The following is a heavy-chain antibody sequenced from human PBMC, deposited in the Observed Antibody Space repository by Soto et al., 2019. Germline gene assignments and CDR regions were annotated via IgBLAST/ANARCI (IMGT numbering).Heavy chain of an antibody. D-gene: IGHD2-2*01. CDR2: FSSSAGST. V-gene: IGHV3-23*01. CDR1: VFSFSSYA. CDR3: AKGRESSTSAQYSFDY. J-gene: IGHJ4*02. Sequence: WGSLRLSCSASVFSFSSYAMSWFRQAPGKGLEWVSAFSSSAGSTYYADSVKGRFTISRDTSKSTLSLQMNSLRADDTAVYYCAKGRESSTSAQYSFDYWGQGTLVTVSS.